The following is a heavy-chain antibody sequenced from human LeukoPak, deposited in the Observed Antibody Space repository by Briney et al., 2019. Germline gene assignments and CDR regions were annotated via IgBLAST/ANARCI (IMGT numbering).Heavy chain of an antibody. V-gene: IGHV3-30-3*01. Sequence: GGSLRLSCAASGFTFSSYAMHWVRQAPGKGLEWVAVISYDGSNKYYADSVKGRFTISRDNSKNTLYLQMNSLRAEDTAVYYCARPMVTGAFDIWGQGTMVTVSS. CDR3: ARPMVTGAFDI. J-gene: IGHJ3*02. CDR2: ISYDGSNK. CDR1: GFTFSSYA. D-gene: IGHD5-18*01.